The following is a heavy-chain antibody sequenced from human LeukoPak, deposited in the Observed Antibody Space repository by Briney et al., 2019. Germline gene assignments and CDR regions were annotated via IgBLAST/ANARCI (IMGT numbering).Heavy chain of an antibody. J-gene: IGHJ6*03. Sequence: SETLSLTCTVSGGSISPYYWNWIRQPPGKGLEWIGYIYYSGGTNYNASLTSRVTISADTSQNQFSLRLSSVTAADTAVYYCARRAAAVGTYYMDVWGKGTTVTVSS. V-gene: IGHV4-59*01. CDR2: IYYSGGT. D-gene: IGHD6-13*01. CDR1: GGSISPYY. CDR3: ARRAAAVGTYYMDV.